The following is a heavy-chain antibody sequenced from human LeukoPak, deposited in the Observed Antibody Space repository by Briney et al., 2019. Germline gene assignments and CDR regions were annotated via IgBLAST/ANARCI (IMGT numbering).Heavy chain of an antibody. Sequence: GGSLILSCAASGFTFSSHSMNWVRQAPGKGLEWVSSIDSSGRYTYYADSVKGRFTISRDNAKNSLFLQMNSLRAEDTAVYYWPLSGGFDYGAREP. D-gene: IGHD3-10*01. V-gene: IGHV3-21*01. CDR2: IDSSGRYT. CDR3: PLSGGFDY. J-gene: IGHJ4*02. CDR1: GFTFSSHS.